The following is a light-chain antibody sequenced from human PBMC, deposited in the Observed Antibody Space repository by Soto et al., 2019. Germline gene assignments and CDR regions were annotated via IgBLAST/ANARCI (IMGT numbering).Light chain of an antibody. CDR2: EVT. CDR1: SSDVGVYNY. CDR3: SSYAGSNNLV. J-gene: IGLJ3*02. V-gene: IGLV2-8*01. Sequence: QPVLTQPPSASGSPGQSVTISCTGTSSDVGVYNYVSWYQQHPGKAPKLMIYEVTMRPSGVPYRFSGSKSGNTASLTVSGLQAEDEADYYCSSYAGSNNLVFGGGTKLTVL.